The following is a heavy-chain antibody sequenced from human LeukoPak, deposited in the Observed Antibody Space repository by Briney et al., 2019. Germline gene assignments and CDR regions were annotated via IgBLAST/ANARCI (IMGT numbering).Heavy chain of an antibody. CDR1: GYSFTSYW. CDR3: ARTYYYGSGSYSANWFDP. CDR2: IYPGDSDT. Sequence: GESLKNSCKGSGYSFTSYWIGWVRQMPGKGLEWMGIIYPGDSDTRYSPSFQGQVTISADKSISTAYLQWSSLKASDTAMYYCARTYYYGSGSYSANWFDPWGQGTLVTVSS. J-gene: IGHJ5*02. V-gene: IGHV5-51*01. D-gene: IGHD3-10*01.